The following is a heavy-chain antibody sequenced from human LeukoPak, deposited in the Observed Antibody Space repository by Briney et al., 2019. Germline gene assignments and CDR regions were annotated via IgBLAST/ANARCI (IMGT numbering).Heavy chain of an antibody. Sequence: PGGSLRLSCAASGFTFSVAWMIWVRQAPGKGLEWVGRIKSNSDGATTDYAAPVKGRFTISRDDSENTLYLQMCSLKVEDTAVYYCTTMYKVQLPVSDYWGQGALVAVSS. D-gene: IGHD1-1*01. J-gene: IGHJ4*02. V-gene: IGHV3-15*01. CDR1: GFTFSVAW. CDR3: TTMYKVQLPVSDY. CDR2: IKSNSDGATT.